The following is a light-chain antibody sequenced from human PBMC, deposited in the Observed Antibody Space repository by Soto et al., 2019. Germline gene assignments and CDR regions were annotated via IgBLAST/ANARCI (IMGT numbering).Light chain of an antibody. J-gene: IGKJ3*01. CDR3: QKYNNVPFT. CDR2: AAS. V-gene: IGKV1-27*01. Sequence: DIQMTQSPSSLSASVGDRVTITCRASQGIGNYLAWYQQKPGKDPKLLLYAASTVQSGVPSRFSGSGSGTDFTLTISSLQPEDFAIYYCQKYNNVPFTFGPGTKVDI. CDR1: QGIGNY.